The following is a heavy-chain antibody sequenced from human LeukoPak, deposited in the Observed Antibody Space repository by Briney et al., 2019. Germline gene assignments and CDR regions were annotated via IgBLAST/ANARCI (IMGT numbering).Heavy chain of an antibody. CDR2: TYYSGST. Sequence: SQTLSLTCTLSGGSISSGDYYWSWIRQPPGKGLEWIGYTYYSGSTYYNPSLKSRVTISVDTSKNQFSLKLSSVTAADTAVYYCASQSLLVGYSYPWGQGTLVTVSS. J-gene: IGHJ5*02. CDR3: ASQSLLVGYSYP. D-gene: IGHD5-18*01. CDR1: GGSISSGDYY. V-gene: IGHV4-30-4*01.